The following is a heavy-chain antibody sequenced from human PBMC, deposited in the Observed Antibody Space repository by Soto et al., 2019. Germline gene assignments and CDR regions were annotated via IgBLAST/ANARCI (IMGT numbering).Heavy chain of an antibody. Sequence: GGSLRLSCAASGFDASVNYMTWVRQAPGKGLEWVSAINSGGSTFYADSVKGRFTISRDNSKSTLYLQMNSLRVEDTAMYYCVRENYYYGMDVWGQGTAVTV. CDR1: GFDASVNY. CDR3: VRENYYYGMDV. J-gene: IGHJ6*02. V-gene: IGHV3-66*01. CDR2: INSGGST.